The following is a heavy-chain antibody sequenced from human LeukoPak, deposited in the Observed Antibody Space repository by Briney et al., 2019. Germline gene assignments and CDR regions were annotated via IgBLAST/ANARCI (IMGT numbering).Heavy chain of an antibody. V-gene: IGHV3-66*01. CDR1: GLTVITEY. CDR3: ARDTALWFGESTSY. D-gene: IGHD3-10*01. CDR2: IYKDGST. Sequence: PGGSLRLACAASGLTVITEYMSWVGQAPGKGLEWVSIIYKDGSTFHADSVRGRFTISRDNSKNTLYLQMNSLRVEDTAVYYCARDTALWFGESTSYWGQGTLVTVSS. J-gene: IGHJ4*02.